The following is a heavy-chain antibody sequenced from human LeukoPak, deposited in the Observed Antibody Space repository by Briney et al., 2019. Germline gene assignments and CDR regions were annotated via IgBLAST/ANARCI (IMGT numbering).Heavy chain of an antibody. CDR1: GFTFSSYA. Sequence: GGSLRLSCAASGFTFSSYAMSWVRQAPGKGLEWVSAISGSGGSTYYADSVKGRFTISRDNSKNTLYLQMNSLRAEDTAVYYCAAGYSSGWYVRYFDYWGQGTLVTASS. CDR2: ISGSGGST. V-gene: IGHV3-23*01. D-gene: IGHD6-19*01. CDR3: AAGYSSGWYVRYFDY. J-gene: IGHJ4*02.